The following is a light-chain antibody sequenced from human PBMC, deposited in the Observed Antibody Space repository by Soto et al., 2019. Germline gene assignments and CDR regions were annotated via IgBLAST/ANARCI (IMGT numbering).Light chain of an antibody. CDR1: QSVRSSY. CDR3: QQYGSSPPIT. V-gene: IGKV3-20*01. Sequence: ETVLSQSPGTLSLSPGERATLSCRASQSVRSSYLAWYQQKPGQAPRLLIYGASSRATGIPDRFSGSGSGTDFTLTISRLEAEDFAVYYCQQYGSSPPITFGQGTRLEIK. CDR2: GAS. J-gene: IGKJ5*01.